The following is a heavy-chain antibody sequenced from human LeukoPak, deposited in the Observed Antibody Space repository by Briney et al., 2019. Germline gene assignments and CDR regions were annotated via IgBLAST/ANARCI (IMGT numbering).Heavy chain of an antibody. CDR2: IRSKANSYAT. J-gene: IGHJ4*02. CDR1: GLTFSGSS. V-gene: IGHV3-73*01. CDR3: TRDFDY. Sequence: GGSLRLSCAASGLTFSGSSMRWVRQASGKGLEWVGRIRSKANSYATAYAASVKGRFTISRDDSKNTAYLQMNSLKTEDTAVYYCTRDFDYWGQGTLVTVSS.